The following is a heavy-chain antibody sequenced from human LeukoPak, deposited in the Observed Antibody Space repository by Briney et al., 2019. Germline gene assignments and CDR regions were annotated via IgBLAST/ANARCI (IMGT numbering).Heavy chain of an antibody. CDR3: ACRDDYVWGSYRNWFDP. Sequence: GGSLRLSCAASGFTFPTYAMSWVRQAPGKGLEWVSAISGSGGSTYYADSVKGRFTISRDNSKNTLYLQMNSLRAEDTAVYYCACRDDYVWGSYRNWFDPWGQGTLVTVSS. J-gene: IGHJ5*02. CDR2: ISGSGGST. V-gene: IGHV3-23*01. D-gene: IGHD3-16*02. CDR1: GFTFPTYA.